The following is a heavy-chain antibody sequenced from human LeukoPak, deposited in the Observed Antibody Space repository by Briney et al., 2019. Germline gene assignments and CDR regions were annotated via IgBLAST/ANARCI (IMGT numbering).Heavy chain of an antibody. CDR1: GYSISSGYY. J-gene: IGHJ4*02. Sequence: SETLSLTCTVSGYSISSGYYWGWIRQPPGKGLEWIGYIYYSGSTNYNPSLKSRVTISVDTSKNQFSLKLSSVTAADTAVYYCARDFNNDYWGQGTLVTVSS. CDR3: ARDFNNDY. V-gene: IGHV4-38-2*02. CDR2: IYYSGST.